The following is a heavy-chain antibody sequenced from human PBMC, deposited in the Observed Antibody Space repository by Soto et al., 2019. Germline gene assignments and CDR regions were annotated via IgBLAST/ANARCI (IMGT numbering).Heavy chain of an antibody. D-gene: IGHD2-2*01. J-gene: IGHJ4*02. V-gene: IGHV4-39*01. CDR3: ARHGCSSTSCYFGKYYFDY. CDR2: IYYSGST. Sequence: KLPETLSLTCTVSGGSISSSSYYWGWIRQPPGKGLEWIGSIYYSGSTYYNPSLKSRVTISVDTSKNQFSLKLSSVTAADTAVYYCARHGCSSTSCYFGKYYFDYWGQGTLVTVSS. CDR1: GGSISSSSYY.